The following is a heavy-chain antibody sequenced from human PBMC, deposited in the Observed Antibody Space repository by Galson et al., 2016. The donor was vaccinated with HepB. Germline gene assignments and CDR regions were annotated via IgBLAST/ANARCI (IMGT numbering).Heavy chain of an antibody. CDR3: ARASASEWLRLSGPPRYYYGMDV. J-gene: IGHJ6*02. CDR2: IYHSGST. Sequence: SETLSLTCTVSGGSISVYYWSWIRQPPGTGLEWIGCIYHSGSTNCNPSLQSRVTMSVDTSKNHFSLKVSSVTAAATAVYYCARASASEWLRLSGPPRYYYGMDVWGQGTTVTVSS. D-gene: IGHD5-12*01. V-gene: IGHV4-59*01. CDR1: GGSISVYY.